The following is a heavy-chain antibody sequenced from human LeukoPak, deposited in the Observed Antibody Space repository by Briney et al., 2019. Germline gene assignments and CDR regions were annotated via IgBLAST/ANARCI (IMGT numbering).Heavy chain of an antibody. CDR1: GFTFSSYA. V-gene: IGHV3-64*01. Sequence: PGGFLRLSCAASGFTFSSYAMHWVRQAPGKGLEYVSAISSNGGSTYYANSVKGRFTISRDNSKNTLYLQMGSLRAEDMAVYYCARGEAKMYYYGSGTFDYWGQGTLVTVSS. CDR2: ISSNGGST. D-gene: IGHD3-10*01. CDR3: ARGEAKMYYYGSGTFDY. J-gene: IGHJ4*02.